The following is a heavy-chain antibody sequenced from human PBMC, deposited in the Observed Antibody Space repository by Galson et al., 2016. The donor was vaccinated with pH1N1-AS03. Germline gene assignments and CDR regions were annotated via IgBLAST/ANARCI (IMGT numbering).Heavy chain of an antibody. D-gene: IGHD3-22*01. CDR3: AKAGRYSESNGYYSLTS. J-gene: IGHJ5*02. Sequence: SPRLSCAASGFTFDDYAMHWVRQAPGKGLEWVSLINWEGASTYYADSVQGRFTVSRDNSKNSLYLQMNSLRAEDTALYYCAKAGRYSESNGYYSLTSWGQGTLVTVSS. CDR2: INWEGAST. CDR1: GFTFDDYA. V-gene: IGHV3-43D*03.